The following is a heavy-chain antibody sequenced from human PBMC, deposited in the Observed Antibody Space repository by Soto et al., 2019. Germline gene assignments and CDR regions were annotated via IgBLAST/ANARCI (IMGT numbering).Heavy chain of an antibody. V-gene: IGHV1-69*01. CDR3: ARGPAPPKLELRFYYYGMDV. Sequence: QVQLVQSGAEVKKPGSSVKVSCKASGGTFSSYAISWVRQAPGQGVEWMGGIIPIFGTANYAQKFQGRVTITADESTSTAYMELSSLRSEDTAVYYCARGPAPPKLELRFYYYGMDVWGQGTTVTVSS. CDR2: IIPIFGTA. CDR1: GGTFSSYA. J-gene: IGHJ6*02. D-gene: IGHD1-7*01.